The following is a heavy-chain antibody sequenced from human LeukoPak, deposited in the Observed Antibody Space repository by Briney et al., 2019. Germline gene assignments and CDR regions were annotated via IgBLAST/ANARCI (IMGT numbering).Heavy chain of an antibody. J-gene: IGHJ4*02. D-gene: IGHD2-2*02. CDR3: AREEWVPAAIGRGWFDY. CDR1: GGSISSYY. Sequence: PSETLSLTCTVSGGSISSYYWSWIRQPAGKGLEWIGRIYTSGSTNYNPSLKSRVTMSVDTSKNQFSLKLSSVTAADTAVYYCAREEWVPAAIGRGWFDYWGQGTLVTVSS. CDR2: IYTSGST. V-gene: IGHV4-4*07.